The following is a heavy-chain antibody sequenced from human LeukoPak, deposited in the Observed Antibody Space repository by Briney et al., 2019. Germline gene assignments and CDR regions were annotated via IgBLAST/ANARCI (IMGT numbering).Heavy chain of an antibody. J-gene: IGHJ5*02. Sequence: ASVKASCKASGYTFTSYYMHWVRQAPGQGLEWMGIINPSGGSTSYAQKFQGRVTMTRDTSTSTVYMELSSLRSEDTAVYYCARVRGITMVRGAILDPWGQGTLVTVSS. D-gene: IGHD3-10*01. CDR2: INPSGGST. CDR1: GYTFTSYY. V-gene: IGHV1-46*01. CDR3: ARVRGITMVRGAILDP.